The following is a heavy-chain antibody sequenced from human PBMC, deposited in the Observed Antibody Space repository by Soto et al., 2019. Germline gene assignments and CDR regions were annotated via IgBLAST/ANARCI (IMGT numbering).Heavy chain of an antibody. CDR1: GFPFSCFW. CDR3: ARDKYLYSSSAYGMDV. CDR2: IKQDGSEK. Sequence: GGSLRPSCGALGFPFSCFWMSWVRQAPGKGLEWVDNIKQDGSEKYYVDSVKGRFTISRDNAKNSLYLQMNSLRADHTAVYYCARDKYLYSSSAYGMDVWGQGTTVTVSS. V-gene: IGHV3-7*03. D-gene: IGHD6-6*01. J-gene: IGHJ6*02.